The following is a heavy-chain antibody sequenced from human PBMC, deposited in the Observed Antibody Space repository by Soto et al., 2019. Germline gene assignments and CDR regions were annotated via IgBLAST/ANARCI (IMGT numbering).Heavy chain of an antibody. CDR2: IKEDGSET. D-gene: IGHD4-17*01. CDR3: ARGTVAPGLDY. V-gene: IGHV3-7*01. J-gene: IGHJ4*02. Sequence: EVQLVESGGGLVQPGGSLRLSCAASGFTFSKYWMNWVCQTPGKGLEWVANIKEDGSETYYVDSLKGRFTISRDDAKNSLYLQMNSLRVEDTAVYYCARGTVAPGLDYWGQGTLVTVSS. CDR1: GFTFSKYW.